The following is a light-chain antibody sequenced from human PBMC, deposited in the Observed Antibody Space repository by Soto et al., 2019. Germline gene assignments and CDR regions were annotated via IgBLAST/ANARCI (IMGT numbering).Light chain of an antibody. CDR3: QQYNIWPQT. J-gene: IGKJ1*01. Sequence: PGTLSLSPGGRATLSCSASQSVSNNYLAWYQQKPGQAPRLLIYGASTRATGIPARFSGSGSGTEFTLTISSLQSEDFAVYFCQQYNIWPQTFGQGTKVDIK. V-gene: IGKV3-15*01. CDR2: GAS. CDR1: QSVSNN.